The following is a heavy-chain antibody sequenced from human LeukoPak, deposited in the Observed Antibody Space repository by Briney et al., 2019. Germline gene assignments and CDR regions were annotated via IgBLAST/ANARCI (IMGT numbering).Heavy chain of an antibody. CDR3: AKDQGRIQLYLLPYFDL. V-gene: IGHV3-30-3*01. D-gene: IGHD5-18*01. CDR2: ISYDGSNK. Sequence: PGGSLRLSCAASGFTFSSYAMHWVRQAPGKGLEWVAVISYDGSNKYHADSVKGRFTISRDNSKNTLYLQMNSLRTEDTAVYYCAKDQGRIQLYLLPYFDLWGRGTLVTVSS. CDR1: GFTFSSYA. J-gene: IGHJ4*02.